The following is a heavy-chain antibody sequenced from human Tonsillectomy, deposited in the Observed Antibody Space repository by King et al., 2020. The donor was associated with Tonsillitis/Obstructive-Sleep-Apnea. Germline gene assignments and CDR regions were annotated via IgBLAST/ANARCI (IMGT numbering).Heavy chain of an antibody. J-gene: IGHJ4*02. V-gene: IGHV4-34*01. D-gene: IGHD3-3*01. Sequence: VQLQQWGAGLLKPSETLSLTCAVYGGSFSGYYWSWIRQPPGKGLEWIGEINHSGSTNYNPTLKIRVTISVDTSKNQISLQLSSVTAADTAVYYCARAGFLKWLSPFDYWGQGTLVTVSS. CDR1: GGSFSGYY. CDR3: ARAGFLKWLSPFDY. CDR2: INHSGST.